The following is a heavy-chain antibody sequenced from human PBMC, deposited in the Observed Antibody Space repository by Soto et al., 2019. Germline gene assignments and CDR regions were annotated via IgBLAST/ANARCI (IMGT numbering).Heavy chain of an antibody. V-gene: IGHV1-2*02. D-gene: IGHD2-8*01. Sequence: GDSVQVSCKASGYTFTGYYMHWVRQAPGQGLEWMGWINPNSGGTNYAQKFQGRVTMTWDTSITTAYMELSRLGSDDTAVYYCARTGGGTNGVCLLGGMECWGQGTTVSVSS. CDR3: ARTGGGTNGVCLLGGMEC. J-gene: IGHJ6*02. CDR2: INPNSGGT. CDR1: GYTFTGYY.